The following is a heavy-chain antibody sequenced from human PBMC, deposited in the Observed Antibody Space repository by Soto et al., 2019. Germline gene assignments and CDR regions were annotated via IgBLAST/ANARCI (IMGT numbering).Heavy chain of an antibody. CDR1: GGTFISYA. D-gene: IGHD3-22*01. Sequence: QVQLVQSGAEVKKPGPSLKVSCQASGGTFISYAISWVRQAPGQGLEWKGGIIPIFGTANYAQKFQGRVTITSDESTRTAYMELGSLRSEDTAVYYCASGDDSMPTDYWGQGTLGTVSS. J-gene: IGHJ4*02. CDR2: IIPIFGTA. CDR3: ASGDDSMPTDY. V-gene: IGHV1-69*01.